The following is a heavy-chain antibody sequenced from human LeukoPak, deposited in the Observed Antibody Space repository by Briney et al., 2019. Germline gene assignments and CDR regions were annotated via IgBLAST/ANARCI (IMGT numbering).Heavy chain of an antibody. CDR2: IIPIFGTA. V-gene: IGHV1-69*05. Sequence: ASVKVSCKASGGTFSSYAISWVRQVPGQGLEWMGGIIPIFGTANYAQKFQGRVTITTDESTSTAYMELSSLRSEDTAVYYCARDNKIAAAEPPPGFDPWGQGTLVTVSS. CDR1: GGTFSSYA. CDR3: ARDNKIAAAEPPPGFDP. J-gene: IGHJ5*02. D-gene: IGHD6-13*01.